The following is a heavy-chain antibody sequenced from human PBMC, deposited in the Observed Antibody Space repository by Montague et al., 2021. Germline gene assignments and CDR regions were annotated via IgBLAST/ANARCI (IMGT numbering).Heavy chain of an antibody. V-gene: IGHV4-34*01. CDR3: ARHSVGFERYYNGLDV. Sequence: SETLSLTCAVYGGSFNAYYWSWIRQSPGKGLEWIGEIYHRGSIYYDPTTEYNPSLPSRVTVAVDASKHQFSLRLRSVTAADTAVYYCARHSVGFERYYNGLDVWGRGTPVSVSS. CDR2: IYHRGSIYYDPTT. CDR1: GGSFNAYY. D-gene: IGHD3-10*01. J-gene: IGHJ6*02.